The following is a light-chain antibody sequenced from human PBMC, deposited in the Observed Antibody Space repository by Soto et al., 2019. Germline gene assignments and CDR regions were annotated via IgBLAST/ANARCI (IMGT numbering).Light chain of an antibody. CDR1: SSDVGGYNF. CDR3: ISYAGSNNYV. V-gene: IGLV2-8*01. Sequence: QSVLTQPPSASGSPGQSVTISCTGTSSDVGGYNFVSWYRQHPGKAPKLMIFDVTKRPSGVPDRFSGSKSGNTASLTVSGLQAEDEADYYCISYAGSNNYVSGTGTKLTVL. J-gene: IGLJ1*01. CDR2: DVT.